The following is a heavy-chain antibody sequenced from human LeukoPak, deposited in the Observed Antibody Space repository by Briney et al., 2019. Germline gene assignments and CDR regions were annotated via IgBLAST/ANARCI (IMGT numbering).Heavy chain of an antibody. D-gene: IGHD3-16*01. CDR1: GFTFSSYE. V-gene: IGHV3-48*03. CDR2: ISSSGSTI. J-gene: IGHJ4*02. CDR3: ARNALGELITFDY. Sequence: GGSLRLSCAASGFTFSSYEMNWVRQAPGKGLEWVSYISSSGSTIYYADSVKGRFTTSRDNAKNSLYLQMNSLRAEDTAVYYCARNALGELITFDYWGQGTLVTVSS.